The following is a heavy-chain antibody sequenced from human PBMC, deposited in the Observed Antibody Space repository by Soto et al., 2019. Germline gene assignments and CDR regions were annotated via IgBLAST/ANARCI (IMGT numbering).Heavy chain of an antibody. J-gene: IGHJ3*01. Sequence: PGESLKISCSASGFTFSYFVMNWVRQAPGKGLEWVSSFSSSGGNINYADSVKGRLTISRDNAKNSLFLEMNNLRVEDTGVYYCVKGSHSGSYWPAGAFDVWGRGTMVTVSS. CDR3: VKGSHSGSYWPAGAFDV. CDR2: FSSSGGNI. CDR1: GFTFSYFV. V-gene: IGHV3-21*01. D-gene: IGHD3-10*01.